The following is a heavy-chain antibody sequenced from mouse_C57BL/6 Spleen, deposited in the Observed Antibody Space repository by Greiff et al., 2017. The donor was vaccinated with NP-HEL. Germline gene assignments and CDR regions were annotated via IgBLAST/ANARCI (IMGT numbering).Heavy chain of an antibody. CDR3: ASSSPYFGY. V-gene: IGHV5-4*03. CDR2: ISDGGSYT. CDR1: GFTFSSYA. D-gene: IGHD1-1*01. Sequence: EVKLMESGGGLVKPGGSLKLSCAASGFTFSSYAMSWVRQTPEKRLEWVATISDGGSYTYYPDNVKGRFTISRDNAKNNLYLQMSHLKSEDTAMYYCASSSPYFGYWGQGTTLTVSS. J-gene: IGHJ2*01.